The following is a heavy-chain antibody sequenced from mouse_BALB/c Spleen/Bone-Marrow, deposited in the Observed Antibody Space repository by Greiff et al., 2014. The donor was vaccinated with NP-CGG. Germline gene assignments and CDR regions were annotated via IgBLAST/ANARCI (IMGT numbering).Heavy chain of an antibody. V-gene: IGHV5-12-1*01. CDR3: ATHYYGRFDY. D-gene: IGHD1-2*01. Sequence: EVQGVESGGGLVKPGGSLKLSCAASGFGFSSSDMSWVRQTPEKRLEWVAYICSGGGSTYYPDTVKGRFTISRDNAKNTLYLQMSSLKSEDTAMYYCATHYYGRFDYWGQGTTLTVSS. CDR2: ICSGGGST. CDR1: GFGFSSSD. J-gene: IGHJ2*01.